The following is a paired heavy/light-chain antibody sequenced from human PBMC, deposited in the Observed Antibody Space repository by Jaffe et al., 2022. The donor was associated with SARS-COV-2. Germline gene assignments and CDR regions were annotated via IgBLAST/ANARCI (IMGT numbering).Heavy chain of an antibody. Sequence: EVQLGESGGGLVQPGGSLRLSCAASGFTFSIYSMSWLRQAPGKGLEWVASIKPDGSEKNCVDSVQGRFTVSRDNAKNSLYLQMNSLRAEDTAVYYCATQNGGYGGVTDHWGQGTLVTVSS. CDR2: IKPDGSEK. V-gene: IGHV3-7*01. J-gene: IGHJ4*02. CDR3: ATQNGGYGGVTDH. CDR1: GFTFSIYS. D-gene: IGHD5-12*01.
Light chain of an antibody. CDR3: QQYYRPPFT. CDR2: WAS. Sequence: DIVMTQSPDSLAVSLGERATISCKSSQSVLYSSNNKNYVAWYQQKPGQPPKLLIYWASTRESGVPDRFSGSGSGTDFTLTISSLQAEDVAIYHCQQYYRPPFTFGQGTKLEIK. CDR1: QSVLYSSNNKNY. V-gene: IGKV4-1*01. J-gene: IGKJ2*01.